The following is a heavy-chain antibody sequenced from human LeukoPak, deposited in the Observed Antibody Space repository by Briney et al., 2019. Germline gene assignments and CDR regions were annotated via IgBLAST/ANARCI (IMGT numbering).Heavy chain of an antibody. CDR1: GFTVSSNC. CDR3: ARELRFLEGYYYMDV. D-gene: IGHD3-3*01. J-gene: IGHJ6*03. V-gene: IGHV3-53*01. CDR2: IYSGGST. Sequence: GGSLRLSCAASGFTVSSNCMSWVRQAPGKGLEWVSVIYSGGSTYYADSVKGRFTISRDNSKNTLYLQMNSLRAEDTAVYYCARELRFLEGYYYMDVWGKGTTVTVSS.